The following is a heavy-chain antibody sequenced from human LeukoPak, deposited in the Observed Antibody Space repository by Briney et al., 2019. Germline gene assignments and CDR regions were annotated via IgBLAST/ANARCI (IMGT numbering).Heavy chain of an antibody. V-gene: IGHV3-21*01. D-gene: IGHD6-13*01. CDR1: GFTFSSYS. CDR2: ISSSSSSSI. CDR3: ARTATDTGKFDY. Sequence: GSLRLSCAASGFTFSSYSMNWVRQAPGKGLECVSSISSSSSSSIYYADSVKGRFTISRDDAKNSLYLQMNSLRAEDTAVYYCARTATDTGKFDYWGQGTLVTVSS. J-gene: IGHJ4*02.